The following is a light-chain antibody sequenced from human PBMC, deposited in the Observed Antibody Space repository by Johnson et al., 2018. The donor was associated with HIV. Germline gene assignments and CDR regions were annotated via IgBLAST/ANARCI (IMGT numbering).Light chain of an antibody. Sequence: VLTQPPSVSAAPGQKVTISCSGSSSNIGNNYVSWYQQLPGTAPKLLIYENNKRPSGIPDRFSGSKSGTSATLGITGLQTGDEADYYCGTWDSSLSAGGFVFGTGTKVTVL. J-gene: IGLJ1*01. CDR2: ENN. V-gene: IGLV1-51*02. CDR1: SSNIGNNY. CDR3: GTWDSSLSAGGFV.